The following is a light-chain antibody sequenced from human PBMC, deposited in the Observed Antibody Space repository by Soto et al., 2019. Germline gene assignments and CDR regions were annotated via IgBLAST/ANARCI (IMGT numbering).Light chain of an antibody. CDR1: RTVSGNY. Sequence: EIGLRQARGTLSLSPGDRATLSCRPSRTVSGNYIAWYQQRPNQAPRPPIFDAISSAAGLPDRFSGSGSGTAFSLTISRLVHEDFAVYFCQYFGKSPLIVFGGGTKVDIK. J-gene: IGKJ4*01. CDR3: QYFGKSPLIV. V-gene: IGKV3-20*01. CDR2: DAI.